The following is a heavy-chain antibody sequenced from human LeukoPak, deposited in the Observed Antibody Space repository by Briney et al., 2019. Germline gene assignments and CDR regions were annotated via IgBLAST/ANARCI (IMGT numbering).Heavy chain of an antibody. D-gene: IGHD2/OR15-2a*01. Sequence: PSETLSLTCAVSGGSISSSNWWSWVRQPPGKGLEWIGEIYHSGSTNYNPSLKSRVTISVDKSKNQFSLKLSSVTAADTAVYYCARLDVATFPNYYFDYWGQGTLVTVSS. CDR1: GGSISSSNW. V-gene: IGHV4-4*02. CDR3: ARLDVATFPNYYFDY. CDR2: IYHSGST. J-gene: IGHJ4*02.